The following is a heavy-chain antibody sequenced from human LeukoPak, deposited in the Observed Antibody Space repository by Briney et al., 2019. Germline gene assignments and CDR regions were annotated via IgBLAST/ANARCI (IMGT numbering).Heavy chain of an antibody. D-gene: IGHD2-21*02. CDR1: GYSFTSYW. CDR2: IYPGDSDT. V-gene: IGHV5-51*01. CDR3: ARNLAYCGGDCFPFDY. J-gene: IGHJ4*02. Sequence: GESLKISCKGSGYSFTSYWIGWVRQMPGKGLEWMGIIYPGDSDTRYSPSFQGQVTISADKSISTAYLQWSSLKASDTAMYYCARNLAYCGGDCFPFDYWAREPWSPSPQ.